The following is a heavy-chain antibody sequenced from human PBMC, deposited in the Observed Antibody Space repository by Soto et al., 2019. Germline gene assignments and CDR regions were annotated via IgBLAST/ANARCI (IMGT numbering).Heavy chain of an antibody. CDR3: ARDRGEYDFWSGYYDH. D-gene: IGHD3-3*01. Sequence: PSETLSLTCTVSGGSISSCYWSWIRQPPGKGLEWIGYIYYSGSTNYNPSLKSRVTISVDTSKNQFTLKLSSVTAADTAVYYCARDRGEYDFWSGYYDHWGQGTLVTVSS. V-gene: IGHV4-59*01. CDR2: IYYSGST. CDR1: GGSISSCY. J-gene: IGHJ4*02.